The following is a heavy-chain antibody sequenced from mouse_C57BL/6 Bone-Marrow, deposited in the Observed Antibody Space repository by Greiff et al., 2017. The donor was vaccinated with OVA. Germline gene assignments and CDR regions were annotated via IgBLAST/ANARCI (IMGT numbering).Heavy chain of an antibody. V-gene: IGHV14-4*01. CDR1: GFNIKDDY. J-gene: IGHJ2*01. Sequence: VQLQQSGAELVRPGASVQLSCTASGFNIKDDYMHWVKQRPEQGLEWIGWIAPENGDTAYASQFPGTATITADTSSNTAYLQLSSLTSEDTAVYYCTSDGNFDYGGQGTTLTVSS. CDR3: TSDGNFDY. D-gene: IGHD2-1*01. CDR2: IAPENGDT.